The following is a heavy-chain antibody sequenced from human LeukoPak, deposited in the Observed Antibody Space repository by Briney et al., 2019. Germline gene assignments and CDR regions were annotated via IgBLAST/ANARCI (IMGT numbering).Heavy chain of an antibody. D-gene: IGHD7-27*01. CDR2: INPNSGGT. Sequence: ASVKVSCKASGYTFTGYYIHWVRQVPGQGLQWMGCINPNSGGTNYAQKFQGRVTMTRDTSINTAYMELSRLRSDDTAMYFCARVQNWDFDYWGQATLVTVSS. J-gene: IGHJ4*02. V-gene: IGHV1-2*02. CDR3: ARVQNWDFDY. CDR1: GYTFTGYY.